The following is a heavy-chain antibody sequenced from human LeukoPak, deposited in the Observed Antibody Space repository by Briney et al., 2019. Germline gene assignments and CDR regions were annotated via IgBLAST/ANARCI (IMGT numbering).Heavy chain of an antibody. CDR2: ISYDGSNK. J-gene: IGHJ4*02. CDR1: GFTFSSYA. Sequence: GGSLRLSCAASGFTFSSYAMHWVRQAPGKGLEWVAVISYDGSNKYYADSVKGRFTISRDNSKSTLYLEMKRLRAEDTAVYYCAKDLDSYGSVFDYWGQGALVTVSS. V-gene: IGHV3-30-3*01. D-gene: IGHD5-18*01. CDR3: AKDLDSYGSVFDY.